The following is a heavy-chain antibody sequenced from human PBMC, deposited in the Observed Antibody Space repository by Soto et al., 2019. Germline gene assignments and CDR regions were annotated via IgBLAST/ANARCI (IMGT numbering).Heavy chain of an antibody. CDR2: ISYDGSNK. V-gene: IGHV3-30-3*01. CDR1: GFTFSSYA. J-gene: IGHJ4*02. Sequence: PGGSLRLSCAASGFTFSSYAMHWVRQAPGKGLEWVAVISYDGSNKYYADSVKGRFTISRDNSKNTLYLQMNSLRAEDTAVYYCARDGVHDSSGYQPPFDYWGQGTLVTAPQ. CDR3: ARDGVHDSSGYQPPFDY. D-gene: IGHD3-22*01.